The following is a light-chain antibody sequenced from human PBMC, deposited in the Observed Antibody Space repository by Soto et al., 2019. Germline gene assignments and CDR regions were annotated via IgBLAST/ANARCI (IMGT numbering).Light chain of an antibody. Sequence: QPVLAQPPSVSGAPGQKVTISCTGSSSNIGAGYDLHWYQQLPGTAPKLLLYGNSNRPSGVPDRFSGSKSGTSASLAITGLQAEDEADYYCQSYDSSLSAYVFGTGTKLPS. J-gene: IGLJ1*01. CDR2: GNS. CDR3: QSYDSSLSAYV. CDR1: SSNIGAGYD. V-gene: IGLV1-40*01.